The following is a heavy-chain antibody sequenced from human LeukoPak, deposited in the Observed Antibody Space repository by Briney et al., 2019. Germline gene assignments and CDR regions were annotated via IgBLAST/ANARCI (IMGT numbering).Heavy chain of an antibody. J-gene: IGHJ4*02. CDR3: AKDWEVFDY. Sequence: GRSLRLSCAASGFSFSSYGMHWVRQAPGKGLEWVAVISYDGSIKYYADSVKGRFTVSRDDSKNTLYLQMNSLRAEDTAVYYCAKDWEVFDYWGQGTLVTVSS. V-gene: IGHV3-30*18. D-gene: IGHD1-26*01. CDR2: ISYDGSIK. CDR1: GFSFSSYG.